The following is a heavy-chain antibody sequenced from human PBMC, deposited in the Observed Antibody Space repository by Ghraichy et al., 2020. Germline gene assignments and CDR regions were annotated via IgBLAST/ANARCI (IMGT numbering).Heavy chain of an antibody. CDR1: GYSFTSYW. Sequence: GESLNISCKGSGYSFTSYWIGWVRQMPGKGLEWMGIIYPGDSDTRYSPSFQGQVTISADKSISTAYLQWSSLKASDTAMYYCARQLVVPAATYYYGMDVWGQGTTVTVSS. CDR2: IYPGDSDT. D-gene: IGHD2-2*01. CDR3: ARQLVVPAATYYYGMDV. V-gene: IGHV5-51*01. J-gene: IGHJ6*02.